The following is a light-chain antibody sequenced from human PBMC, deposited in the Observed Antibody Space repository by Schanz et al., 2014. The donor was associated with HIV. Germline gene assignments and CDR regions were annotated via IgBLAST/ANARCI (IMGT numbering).Light chain of an antibody. J-gene: IGKJ5*01. Sequence: EIVLTQSPATLSLSPGERATLSCRASQSVSDNYLAWYQQRPGQAPRLLIYDASSRATGIPDRFSGSVSGTDFTLTISSLEPEDFAVYYCQQRSNWPPITFGQGTRLEIE. CDR2: DAS. V-gene: IGKV3D-20*02. CDR3: QQRSNWPPIT. CDR1: QSVSDNY.